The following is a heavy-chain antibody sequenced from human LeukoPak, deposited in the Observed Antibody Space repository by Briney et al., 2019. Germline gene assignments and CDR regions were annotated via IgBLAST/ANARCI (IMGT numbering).Heavy chain of an antibody. CDR2: ISGDGSIT. V-gene: IGHV3-43*02. J-gene: IGHJ6*02. CDR3: AKDTPLFYHYYAIDV. Sequence: GGSLRLSCAASGLTLDAYAMHWVRQAPGKGVEWVSLISGDGSITYYADSVNRPFPISRDNSQNSLFLEMYSLRSADTALYYCAKDTPLFYHYYAIDVWGQGTTVTVSS. CDR1: GLTLDAYA.